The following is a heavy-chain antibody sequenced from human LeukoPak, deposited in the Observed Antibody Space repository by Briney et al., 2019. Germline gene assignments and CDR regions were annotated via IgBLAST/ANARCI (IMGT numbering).Heavy chain of an antibody. CDR3: ARESSGSYYMRVFDY. V-gene: IGHV1-69*04. CDR2: IIPILGIA. D-gene: IGHD3-10*01. Sequence: ASVTVSCTASGGTFSSYAISWVRQAPGQGLEWMGRIIPILGIANYAQKFQGRVTITADKSTSTAYMELSSLRSEDTAVYYCARESSGSYYMRVFDYWGQGTLVTVCS. J-gene: IGHJ4*02. CDR1: GGTFSSYA.